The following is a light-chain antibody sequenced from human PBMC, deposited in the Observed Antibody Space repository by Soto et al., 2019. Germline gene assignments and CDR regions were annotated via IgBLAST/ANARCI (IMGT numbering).Light chain of an antibody. CDR3: SSYAGGDSVI. V-gene: IGLV2-8*01. CDR1: SSDVGTYIF. Sequence: QSAPTQPPSASGSPGQSVTISCTGTSSDVGTYIFVSWYQQYPGKAPKLMIYEVSKRPSGVPDRFSGSKSGNTASLTVSGLQLEDEADYYCSSYAGGDSVIFGGGTKLTVL. CDR2: EVS. J-gene: IGLJ2*01.